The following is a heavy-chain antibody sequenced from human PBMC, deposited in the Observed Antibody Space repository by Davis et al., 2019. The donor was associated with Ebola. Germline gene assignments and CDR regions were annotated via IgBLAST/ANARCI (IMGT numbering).Heavy chain of an antibody. D-gene: IGHD1-26*01. CDR2: MNPNSGNT. J-gene: IGHJ4*02. V-gene: IGHV1-8*01. Sequence: AASVKVSCKASGYTFTSYDINWVRQAAGQGLEWMGWMNPNSGNTGYAQKFQGRVTMTRDTSISTAYMELSGLGSDDPAVYYCARSIQVLGATGPGYWGQGTLVTVSS. CDR1: GYTFTSYD. CDR3: ARSIQVLGATGPGY.